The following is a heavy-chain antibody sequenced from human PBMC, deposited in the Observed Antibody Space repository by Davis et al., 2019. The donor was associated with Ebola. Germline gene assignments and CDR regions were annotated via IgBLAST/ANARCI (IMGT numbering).Heavy chain of an antibody. V-gene: IGHV4-39*07. CDR3: ARLYWGGDY. CDR1: GGSVGSGSYY. D-gene: IGHD7-27*01. Sequence: MPSETLSLTCTVSGGSVGSGSYYWTWVRQPPGKGLEWIGEINHSGSTNYNPSLKSRVTISVDTSKNQFSLKLSSVTAADTAVYYCARLYWGGDYWGQGTLVTVSS. J-gene: IGHJ4*02. CDR2: INHSGST.